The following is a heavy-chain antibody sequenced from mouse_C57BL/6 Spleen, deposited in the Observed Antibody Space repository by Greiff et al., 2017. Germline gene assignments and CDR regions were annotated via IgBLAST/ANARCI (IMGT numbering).Heavy chain of an antibody. CDR2: ISSGGDYI. V-gene: IGHV5S21*01. CDR3: TRGYDGYSPYWYFDV. D-gene: IGHD2-3*01. CDR1: GFTFSSYA. Sequence: EVKLVESGEGLVKPGGSLKLSCAASGFTFSSYAMSWVRQTPEKRLEWVAYISSGGDYIYYADTVKGRFTISRDNARNTLYLQMSSLKSEDTAMYYCTRGYDGYSPYWYFDVRGTGTTVTVSS. J-gene: IGHJ1*03.